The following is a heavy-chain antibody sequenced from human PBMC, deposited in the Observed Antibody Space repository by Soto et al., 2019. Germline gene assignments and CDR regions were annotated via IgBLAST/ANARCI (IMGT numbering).Heavy chain of an antibody. Sequence: LSLTCIVSGVSISSYYWTWIRQPAGKGLEWIGRSYSSGSTDYNPSLKSRVTMSADTSKNRFSLKLNSVTAADTAVYYCAIGSGWQDMDYWGRGTLVTVSS. CDR1: GVSISSYY. D-gene: IGHD6-19*01. V-gene: IGHV4-4*07. CDR2: SYSSGST. CDR3: AIGSGWQDMDY. J-gene: IGHJ4*02.